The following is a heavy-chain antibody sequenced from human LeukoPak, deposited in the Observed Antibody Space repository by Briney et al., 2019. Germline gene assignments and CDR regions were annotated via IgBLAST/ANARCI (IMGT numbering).Heavy chain of an antibody. CDR1: GFTVSSNY. CDR2: IYSGGST. Sequence: GGSLRLSCAASGFTVSSNYMSWVRQAPGKGLEWVSVIYSGGSTYYADSVKGRFTISRDNSKSTLYLQMNSLRAEDTAVYYCARDYYDSSGYLDYWGQGTLVTVSS. D-gene: IGHD3-22*01. J-gene: IGHJ4*02. V-gene: IGHV3-66*01. CDR3: ARDYYDSSGYLDY.